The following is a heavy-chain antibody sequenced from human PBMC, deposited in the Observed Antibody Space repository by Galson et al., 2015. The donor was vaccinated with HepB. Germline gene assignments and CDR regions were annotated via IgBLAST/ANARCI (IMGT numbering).Heavy chain of an antibody. CDR1: GFTFSSYG. Sequence: SLRLSCAASGFTFSSYGMHWVRQAPGKGLEWVAVIWYDGSNKYYADSVKGRFTISRDNSKNTLYLQMNSLRAEDTAVYYCARDGDSNYSGYYYYYYMDVWGKGTTVTVSS. V-gene: IGHV3-33*01. D-gene: IGHD4-11*01. CDR2: IWYDGSNK. CDR3: ARDGDSNYSGYYYYYYMDV. J-gene: IGHJ6*03.